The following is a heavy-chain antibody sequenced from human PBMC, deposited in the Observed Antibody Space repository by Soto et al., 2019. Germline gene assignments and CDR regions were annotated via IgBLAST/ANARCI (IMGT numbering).Heavy chain of an antibody. V-gene: IGHV3-30-3*01. Sequence: GGSLRLSCVASGFTFSTYTMYWVRQAPGKGLEWVALISNDGVDKYFADSVKGRFTISRDNSKNTLFLQMNSLRGEDTAVYFCARVTDPFSWFNPYYFDPGGRGTRVTVS. D-gene: IGHD6-13*01. CDR1: GFTFSTYT. J-gene: IGHJ4*02. CDR2: ISNDGVDK. CDR3: ARVTDPFSWFNPYYFDP.